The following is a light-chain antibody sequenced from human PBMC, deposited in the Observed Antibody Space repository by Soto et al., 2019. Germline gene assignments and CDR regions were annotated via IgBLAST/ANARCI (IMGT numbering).Light chain of an antibody. V-gene: IGKV1-39*01. CDR2: ATD. Sequence: DIQMTQSPSSLSASVGDRVTITCRASQTITNYLNWYQQQSGKAPKLLIYATDTLQSGVPSRFSGSGSGTDYTLTISSLQPDDFATYYCQQYNSYPWTFGQGTKVDIK. CDR3: QQYNSYPWT. J-gene: IGKJ1*01. CDR1: QTITNY.